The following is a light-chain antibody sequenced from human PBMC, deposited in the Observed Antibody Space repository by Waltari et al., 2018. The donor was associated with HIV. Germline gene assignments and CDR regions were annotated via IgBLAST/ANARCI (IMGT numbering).Light chain of an antibody. CDR2: GNS. CDR1: SSTIGEGYV. CDR3: QSYDSSLSVWV. J-gene: IGLJ3*02. Sequence: QSVLTQPPSVSGAPGQRVTISCTGSSSTIGEGYVVHGYQQLPGTAPKLLIYGNSNRPSGVPDRFSGSKSGTSASLAITGLLAEDEADYYCQSYDSSLSVWVFGGGTKLTVL. V-gene: IGLV1-40*01.